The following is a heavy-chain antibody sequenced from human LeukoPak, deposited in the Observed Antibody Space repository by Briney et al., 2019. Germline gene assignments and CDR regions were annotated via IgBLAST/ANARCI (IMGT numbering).Heavy chain of an antibody. CDR3: ARDDISMVRGVLNWFDP. J-gene: IGHJ5*02. V-gene: IGHV1-3*01. CDR1: GYTFTSYA. CDR2: INAGNGNT. D-gene: IGHD3-10*01. Sequence: ASVKVSCKASGYTFTSYAMHWVRQAPGQRLEWMGWINAGNGNTKYSQKFQGRVTITADKSTGTAYMELSSLRSEDTAVYYCARDDISMVRGVLNWFDPWGQGTLVTVSS.